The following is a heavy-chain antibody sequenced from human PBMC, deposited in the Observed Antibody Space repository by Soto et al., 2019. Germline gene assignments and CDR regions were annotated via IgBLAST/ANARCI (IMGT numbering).Heavy chain of an antibody. CDR2: VYYRGST. CDR3: ARQEDSSTYYRASSFDY. Sequence: SETLSLTWTVSGGSISNSGYYWGWIRQSPGKGLGWIGRVYYRGSTDDSPSLKSRVTISVDTSKNQFSLNLTPVTAADTAVYFCARQEDSSTYYRASSFDYWGQGTLVTVSS. CDR1: GGSISNSGYY. D-gene: IGHD6-19*01. V-gene: IGHV4-39*01. J-gene: IGHJ4*02.